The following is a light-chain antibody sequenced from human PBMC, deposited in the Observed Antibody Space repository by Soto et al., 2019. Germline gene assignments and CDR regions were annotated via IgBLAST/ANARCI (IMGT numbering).Light chain of an antibody. Sequence: EIVMTQSPATLSVSPGERVTLSCRASQSVGRSLAWYQQKAGQAPRLLIYGASTRATGTPVRFSGSGSGTEFSLTISSLQSEYFVVYYCQQYEKWPLTFGGGTKVEIK. CDR1: QSVGRS. V-gene: IGKV3-15*01. CDR2: GAS. CDR3: QQYEKWPLT. J-gene: IGKJ4*01.